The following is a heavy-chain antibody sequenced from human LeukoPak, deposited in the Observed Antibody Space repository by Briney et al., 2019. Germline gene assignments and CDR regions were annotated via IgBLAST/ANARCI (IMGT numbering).Heavy chain of an antibody. CDR2: IKSKTDGGTT. V-gene: IGHV3-15*01. CDR3: TTDDFWSGNDY. D-gene: IGHD3-3*01. Sequence: GGSLRPSCAASGFTFSNAWMSWVRQAPGKGLEWVGRIKSKTDGGTTDYAAPVKGRFTISRDDSKNTLYLQMNSLKTEDTAVYCCTTDDFWSGNDYWGQGTLVTVSS. J-gene: IGHJ4*02. CDR1: GFTFSNAW.